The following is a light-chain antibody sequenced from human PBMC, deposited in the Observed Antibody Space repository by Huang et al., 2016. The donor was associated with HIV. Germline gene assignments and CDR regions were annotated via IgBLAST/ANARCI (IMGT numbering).Light chain of an antibody. Sequence: DIQMTQSPSSLSASVGDRITITCRASQSISNYLNWYQQKPVKAPKLLIYAASSLQSGVPSRFSGSGSGTDFTLTISSLQPEDFATYYCQQSYSTPVTFGQGTKVEIK. J-gene: IGKJ1*01. V-gene: IGKV1-39*01. CDR1: QSISNY. CDR2: AAS. CDR3: QQSYSTPVT.